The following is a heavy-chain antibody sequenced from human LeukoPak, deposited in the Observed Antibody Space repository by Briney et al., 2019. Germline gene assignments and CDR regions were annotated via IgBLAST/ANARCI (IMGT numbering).Heavy chain of an antibody. CDR3: AKSDRDSSGYYSLDAFDI. D-gene: IGHD3-22*01. CDR1: GGTFSSHA. J-gene: IGHJ3*02. CDR2: IIPIFGTA. Sequence: SVKVSCKASGGTFSSHAISWVRQAPGQGLEWMGGIIPIFGTANYAQKFQGRVTITADESTSTAYMELSSLRSEDTAVYYCAKSDRDSSGYYSLDAFDIWGQGTMVTVSS. V-gene: IGHV1-69*01.